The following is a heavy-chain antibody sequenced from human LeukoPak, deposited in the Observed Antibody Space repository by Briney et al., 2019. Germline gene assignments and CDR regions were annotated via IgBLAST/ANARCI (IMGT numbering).Heavy chain of an antibody. Sequence: NSSETLSLTCTISGGSISDYYWSWIRQPPGKGLEWVAYMSYNDGATYNPSLKSRVTMSLDTSRNQLSLKLISVTAADTAVYYCARFLRGATNALEIWGQGTMVTVSS. D-gene: IGHD1-26*01. CDR2: MSYNDGA. CDR1: GGSISDYY. V-gene: IGHV4-59*13. CDR3: ARFLRGATNALEI. J-gene: IGHJ3*02.